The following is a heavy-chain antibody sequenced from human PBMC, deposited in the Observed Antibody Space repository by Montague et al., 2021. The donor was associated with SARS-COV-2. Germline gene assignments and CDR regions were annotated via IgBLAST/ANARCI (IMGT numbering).Heavy chain of an antibody. D-gene: IGHD4-23*01. CDR3: ARFTVVTSFFDF. Sequence: TLSLTCTVSGGSISSPDYYWSWIRQPAGKGLVWIGRIYTSGTTNYNPSLKSRVTISVDTSKNQFSLKLTSVTAADTAVYYCARFTVVTSFFDFWGQGTLVPVSS. V-gene: IGHV4-61*02. CDR2: IYTSGTT. CDR1: GGSISSPDYY. J-gene: IGHJ4*02.